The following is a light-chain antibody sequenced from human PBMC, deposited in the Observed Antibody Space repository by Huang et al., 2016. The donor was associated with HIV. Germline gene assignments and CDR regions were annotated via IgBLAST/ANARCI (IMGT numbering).Light chain of an antibody. J-gene: IGKJ2*01. CDR3: QHYNKWPPA. CDR2: GAS. Sequence: VVMTQSPATLSVSLGERATLSCGASQSIDTNLAWYQQKPGQSPRLLVFGASTRATVVPARFGGSGSGTEFTLTINSLQSEDFGIYYCQHYNKWPPAFGQGTKLEIK. V-gene: IGKV3-15*01. CDR1: QSIDTN.